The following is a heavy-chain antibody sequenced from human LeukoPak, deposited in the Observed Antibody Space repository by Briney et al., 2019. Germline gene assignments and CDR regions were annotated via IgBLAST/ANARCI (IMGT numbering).Heavy chain of an antibody. V-gene: IGHV3-48*01. J-gene: IGHJ4*02. CDR3: ARDQALVGATGTFDY. D-gene: IGHD1-26*01. Sequence: GGSLRLSCAASGFTFSSYSMNWVRQAPGKGLEWVSYISSSSSTIYYADSAKGRFTISRDNAKNSLYLQMNSLRAEDTAVYYCARDQALVGATGTFDYWGQGTLVTVSS. CDR2: ISSSSSTI. CDR1: GFTFSSYS.